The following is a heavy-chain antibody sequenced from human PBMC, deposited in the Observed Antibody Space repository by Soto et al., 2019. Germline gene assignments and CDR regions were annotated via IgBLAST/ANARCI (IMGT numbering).Heavy chain of an antibody. Sequence: GGSLRLSCAASGFTFSSYSMNWVRQAPGKGLEWVSYISSSSSTIYYADSVKGRFTISRDNAKNSLYLQMNSLRDEDTAVYYCARELLRYFDWLLPARTFDYWGQGTLVTVSS. V-gene: IGHV3-48*02. CDR2: ISSSSSTI. J-gene: IGHJ4*02. CDR3: ARELLRYFDWLLPARTFDY. CDR1: GFTFSSYS. D-gene: IGHD3-9*01.